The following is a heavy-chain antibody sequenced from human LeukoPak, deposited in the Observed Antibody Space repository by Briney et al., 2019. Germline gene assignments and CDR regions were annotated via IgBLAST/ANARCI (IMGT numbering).Heavy chain of an antibody. CDR2: INPNSGGT. J-gene: IGHJ5*02. Sequence: GASVKVSCKASGYTFTGYYMHWVRQAPGQGLEWMGWINPNSGGTNYAQKFQGRVTMTRDTSISTAYMELSRLRSDDTAVYYCARDYGDYGDLNWSDPWGQGTLVTVSS. V-gene: IGHV1-2*02. CDR3: ARDYGDYGDLNWSDP. CDR1: GYTFTGYY. D-gene: IGHD4-17*01.